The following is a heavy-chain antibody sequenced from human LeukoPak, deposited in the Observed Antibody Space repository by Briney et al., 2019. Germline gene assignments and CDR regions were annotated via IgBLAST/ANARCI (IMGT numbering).Heavy chain of an antibody. CDR1: GGSFSGYY. J-gene: IGHJ4*02. D-gene: IGHD4-11*01. CDR2: INHGGSI. Sequence: SETLSLTCAVYGGSFSGYYWNWIRQPPGKGLEWLGDINHGGSINYNPSLKSRVTMSVDTSKNQFSLKLSSVTAADTAGYYCARLRGNYFPDYWGQGTLVTVSS. V-gene: IGHV4-34*10. CDR3: ARLRGNYFPDY.